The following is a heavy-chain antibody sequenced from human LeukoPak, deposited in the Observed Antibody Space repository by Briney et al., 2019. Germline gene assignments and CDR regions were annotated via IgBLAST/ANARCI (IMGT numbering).Heavy chain of an antibody. CDR2: FDPEDGET. CDR1: GYTLTELS. CDR3: ARGVFGAYCGGDCYSPFDY. V-gene: IGHV1-24*01. D-gene: IGHD2-21*02. Sequence: ASVKVSCKVSGYTLTELSMHWVRQAPGKGLEWMGGFDPEDGETIYAQKFQGRVTMTEDTSTDTAYMELSSLRSEDTAVYYCARGVFGAYCGGDCYSPFDYWGQGTLVTVSS. J-gene: IGHJ4*02.